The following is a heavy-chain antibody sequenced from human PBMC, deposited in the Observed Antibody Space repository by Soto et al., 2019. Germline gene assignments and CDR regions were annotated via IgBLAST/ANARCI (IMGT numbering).Heavy chain of an antibody. D-gene: IGHD4-17*01. CDR1: GGTFSSYA. J-gene: IGHJ6*02. CDR2: IIPIFGTA. Sequence: ASVKVSCKASGGTFSSYAISWVRQAPGQGLEWMGGIIPIFGTANYAQKFQGRVTITADKSTSTAYMELSSLRSEDTAVYYCARGGMTTVTTSLYYGMDVWGQGTTVTVSS. V-gene: IGHV1-69*06. CDR3: ARGGMTTVTTSLYYGMDV.